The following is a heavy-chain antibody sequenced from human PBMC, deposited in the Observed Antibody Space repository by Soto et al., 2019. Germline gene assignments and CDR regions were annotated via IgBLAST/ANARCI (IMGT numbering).Heavy chain of an antibody. CDR1: GFTFSSYA. D-gene: IGHD3-22*01. CDR2: ISGSGGST. CDR3: AKDYYDSSGYPYFDY. J-gene: IGHJ4*02. Sequence: GGSLRLSCAASGFTFSSYAMSWVRQAPGKGLEWVSAISGSGGSTYYADSVKGRFTISRDNSKNTLYLQMNSLRAEDTAVYYCAKDYYDSSGYPYFDYWGQGTLVTVSS. V-gene: IGHV3-23*01.